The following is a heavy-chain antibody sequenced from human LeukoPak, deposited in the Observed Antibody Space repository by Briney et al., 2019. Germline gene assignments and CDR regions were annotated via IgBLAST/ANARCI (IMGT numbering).Heavy chain of an antibody. D-gene: IGHD3-10*01. V-gene: IGHV3-48*01. CDR1: GFTFSSYS. CDR3: TTAGITVVRGVPDY. CDR2: ISSSSSTI. Sequence: PGGSLRLSCAASGFTFSSYSMNWVRQAPGKGLEWVSYISSSSSTIYYADSVKGRFTISRDNAKNSLYLQMNSLKTEDTAVYYCTTAGITVVRGVPDYWGQGTLVTVSS. J-gene: IGHJ4*02.